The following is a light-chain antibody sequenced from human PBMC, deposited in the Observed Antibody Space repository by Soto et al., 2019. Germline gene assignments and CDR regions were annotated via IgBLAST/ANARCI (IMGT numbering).Light chain of an antibody. CDR1: QSISNY. CDR3: QQRSKWPLT. Sequence: EIVLTQSPGTLSLSPGERATLYCRASQSISNYLACYQQKPGQAPRLLIYDASNRATGIPARFTGAGSGTDFSLTISSLEPEDFATYYCQQRSKWPLTFGGGTKVDIK. J-gene: IGKJ4*01. CDR2: DAS. V-gene: IGKV3-11*01.